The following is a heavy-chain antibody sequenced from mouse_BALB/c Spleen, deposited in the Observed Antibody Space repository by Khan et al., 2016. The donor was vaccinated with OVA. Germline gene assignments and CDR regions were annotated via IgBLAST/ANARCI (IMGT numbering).Heavy chain of an antibody. CDR2: IYTYTGEP. CDR3: ARGGRRAMDY. J-gene: IGHJ4*01. Sequence: QIQLVQSGPDLKKPGETVKISCKASGYTFTNYGINWVKQAPGKGLKWMGWIYTYTGEPTYADDFKGRFAFSLETSASTAYLQINNLKKEDTATYFCARGGRRAMDYWGQGTSVTVSS. D-gene: IGHD3-3*01. CDR1: GYTFTNYG. V-gene: IGHV9-3-1*01.